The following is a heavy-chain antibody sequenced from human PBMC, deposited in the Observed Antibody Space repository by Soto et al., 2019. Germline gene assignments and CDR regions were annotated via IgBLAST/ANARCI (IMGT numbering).Heavy chain of an antibody. CDR1: GYTFTSYG. CDR2: ISAYNGNT. V-gene: IGHV1-18*01. CDR3: ARDGYCSGGSCYSRVYYYYGMDV. D-gene: IGHD2-15*01. J-gene: IGHJ6*02. Sequence: ASVKVSCKASGYTFTSYGISWVRQAPGQGLEWMGWISAYNGNTNYAQKLQGRVTMTTDTSTSTAYMELRSLRSDDTAVYYCARDGYCSGGSCYSRVYYYYGMDVWGQGTTVTVSS.